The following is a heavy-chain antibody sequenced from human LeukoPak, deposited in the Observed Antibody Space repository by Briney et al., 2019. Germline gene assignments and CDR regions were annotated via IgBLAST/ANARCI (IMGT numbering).Heavy chain of an antibody. CDR2: INPNSGGT. J-gene: IGHJ4*02. CDR1: GYTFTGYY. CDR3: ARARVEYSSGWYYFDY. V-gene: IGHV1-2*02. D-gene: IGHD6-19*01. Sequence: ASVKVSCKASGYTFTGYYMHWVRQAPGQGLEWMGWINPNSGGTNYAQKFQGRVTMTTDTSTSTAYMELRSLRSDDTAVYYCARARVEYSSGWYYFDYWGQGTLVTVSS.